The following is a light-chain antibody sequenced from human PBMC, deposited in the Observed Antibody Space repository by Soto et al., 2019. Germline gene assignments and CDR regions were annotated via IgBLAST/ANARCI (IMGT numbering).Light chain of an antibody. CDR1: QSISSY. CDR2: AAS. CDR3: QHYYGFSRT. V-gene: IGKV1-39*01. Sequence: DIQMTQSPSSLSASVGDRVTITCRASQSISSYLNWYQQKPGKAPKLLIYAASSLQSGVPSRFSGSGAGTEFTLTISSLQPDDFATYYCQHYYGFSRTFGQGTKVDI. J-gene: IGKJ1*01.